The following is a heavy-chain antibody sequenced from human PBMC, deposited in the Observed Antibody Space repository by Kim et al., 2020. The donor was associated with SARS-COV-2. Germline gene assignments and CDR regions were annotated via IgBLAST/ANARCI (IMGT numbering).Heavy chain of an antibody. D-gene: IGHD4-17*01. Sequence: GGSLRLSCAVSGFTFSVYALTWVRQAPGKGLECVSGISGSGGSTSYADSVKGRFTISKDNSNNMLYLQMNSLRVEDTAVYYCAKTLYGGHFHWGTGTQVT. V-gene: IGHV3-23*01. CDR3: AKTLYGGHFH. J-gene: IGHJ4*02. CDR1: GFTFSVYA. CDR2: ISGSGGST.